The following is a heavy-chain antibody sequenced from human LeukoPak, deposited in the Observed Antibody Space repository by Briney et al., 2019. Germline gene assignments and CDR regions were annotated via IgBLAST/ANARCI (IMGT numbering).Heavy chain of an antibody. Sequence: GDSLQISCQGSGYIFSIYWIAWVRQIPGRGLEWMGIIYPGDSDTSYSPSFQGKVTMSADKSSSTAYLQWSSLKASDTAMYYCARHYSSSWSHDLRDSAGIDDWGQGTLVTVSS. CDR1: GYIFSIYW. D-gene: IGHD6-13*01. J-gene: IGHJ4*02. CDR2: IYPGDSDT. V-gene: IGHV5-51*01. CDR3: ARHYSSSWSHDLRDSAGIDD.